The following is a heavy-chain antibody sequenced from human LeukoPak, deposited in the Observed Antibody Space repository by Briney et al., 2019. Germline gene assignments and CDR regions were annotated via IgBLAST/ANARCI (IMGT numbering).Heavy chain of an antibody. J-gene: IGHJ4*02. CDR2: IYTSGST. V-gene: IGHV4-4*07. CDR1: GGSISSYY. D-gene: IGHD2-2*01. Sequence: PSETLSLTCTVSGGSISSYYWSWIRQPAGKGLEWIGRIYTSGSTNYNPSLKSRVTMSVDTSKKQFSLKLSSVAAADTAGYYCARGVTSRLGLSCDYWGQGPLVTVSS. CDR3: ARGVTSRLGLSCDY.